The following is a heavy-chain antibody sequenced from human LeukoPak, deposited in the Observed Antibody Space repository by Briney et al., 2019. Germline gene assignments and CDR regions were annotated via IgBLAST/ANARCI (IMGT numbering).Heavy chain of an antibody. V-gene: IGHV1-46*01. D-gene: IGHD3-10*01. CDR3: ARAWLRITMVRGVSHFDY. Sequence: GASVKVSCKASGYTFTSYYMHWVRQAPGQGLEWVGIINPSGGSTSYAQKFRGRVTMTRDTSTSTVYMELSSLRSEDTAVYYCARAWLRITMVRGVSHFDYWGQGTLVTVSS. CDR1: GYTFTSYY. J-gene: IGHJ4*02. CDR2: INPSGGST.